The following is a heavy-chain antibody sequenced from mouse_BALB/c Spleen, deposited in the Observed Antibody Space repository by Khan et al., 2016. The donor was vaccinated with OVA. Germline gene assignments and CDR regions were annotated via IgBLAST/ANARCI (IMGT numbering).Heavy chain of an antibody. Sequence: QIQLVQSGPELKKPGETVKISCKASGYTFSSFGMNWVKQAPGKGLKWMGWINTYTGEPTYADDFKGRYVFSLETSASTAYLEINNLKTEDTATEFCGRPPYFSYVMVYWGQGTPVTVSS. J-gene: IGHJ4*01. CDR1: GYTFSSFG. D-gene: IGHD2-10*01. CDR3: GRPPYFSYVMVY. CDR2: INTYTGEP. V-gene: IGHV9-3-1*01.